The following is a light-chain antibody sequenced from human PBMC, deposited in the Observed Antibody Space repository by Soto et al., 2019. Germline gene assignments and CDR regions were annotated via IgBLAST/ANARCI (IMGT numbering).Light chain of an antibody. CDR2: GAS. V-gene: IGKV3-15*01. J-gene: IGKJ2*01. CDR1: QSVSSN. Sequence: EIVMTQSPATLSVSPGERATLSCRASQSVSSNLAWYQQKPGQAPRLLIYGASTRATGIPARFSGSGSGTEFTLTISSLQSGDFAVYYCQQYNNWPPTYTFGQGTKLEI. CDR3: QQYNNWPPTYT.